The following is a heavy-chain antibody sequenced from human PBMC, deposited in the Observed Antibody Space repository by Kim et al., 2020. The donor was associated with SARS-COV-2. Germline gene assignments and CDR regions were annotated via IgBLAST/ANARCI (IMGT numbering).Heavy chain of an antibody. CDR3: ARGYPLYGSEIDY. Sequence: GGSLRLSCAASGFTFSSYEMNWVRQAPGKGLEWVSYISSSGSTIYYADSVKGRFTISRDNAKNSLYLQMNSLRAEDTAVYYCARGYPLYGSEIDYWGQGTLVTVSS. CDR1: GFTFSSYE. CDR2: ISSSGSTI. J-gene: IGHJ4*02. D-gene: IGHD3-10*01. V-gene: IGHV3-48*03.